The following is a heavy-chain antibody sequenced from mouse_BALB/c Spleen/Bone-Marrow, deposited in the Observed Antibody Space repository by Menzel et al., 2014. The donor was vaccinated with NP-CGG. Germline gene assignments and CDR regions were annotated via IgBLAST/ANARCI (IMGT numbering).Heavy chain of an antibody. V-gene: IGHV2-2*02. Sequence: VKVVESGPGLVQPSQSLSITCTVSGFSLTNYGVHWVRLSPGKGLEWLGVIWNSGNTNYNAAFISRLSINMDNSKSQVFFKMNSLQANDTAVYYCARNYEGVGAMDYWGQGTSVTVSS. CDR3: ARNYEGVGAMDY. J-gene: IGHJ4*01. CDR2: IWNSGNT. D-gene: IGHD1-1*01. CDR1: GFSLTNYG.